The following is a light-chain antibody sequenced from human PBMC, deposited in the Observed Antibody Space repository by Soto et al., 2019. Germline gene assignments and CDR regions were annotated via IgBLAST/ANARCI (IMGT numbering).Light chain of an antibody. CDR2: DAS. V-gene: IGKV1-5*01. J-gene: IGKJ1*01. CDR3: QQSYSAPWT. Sequence: DIQMTQSPSTLSASVGDRVTITFRASQSISSGLAWYQQKPGKAPKLLIYDASSLESGVPSRFSGSGSETDFTLTISSLQPEDFATYYCQQSYSAPWTFGQGTKVDIK. CDR1: QSISSG.